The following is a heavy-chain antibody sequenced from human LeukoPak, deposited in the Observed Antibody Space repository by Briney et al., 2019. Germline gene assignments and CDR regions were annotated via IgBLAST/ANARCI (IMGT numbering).Heavy chain of an antibody. Sequence: GGSLRLSCAASGFTFNRNAISWVRQAPGKGLEWVSSIGGSGGSTYYADSVKGRFTISRDNSKNTLYLQMNSLRAEDTAVYYCAKVETAAAATLRGFDYWGQGTLVTVSS. D-gene: IGHD6-13*01. CDR2: IGGSGGST. CDR1: GFTFNRNA. J-gene: IGHJ4*02. V-gene: IGHV3-23*01. CDR3: AKVETAAAATLRGFDY.